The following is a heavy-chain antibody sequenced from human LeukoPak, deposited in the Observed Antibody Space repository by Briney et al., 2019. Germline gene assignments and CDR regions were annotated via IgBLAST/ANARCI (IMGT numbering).Heavy chain of an antibody. V-gene: IGHV3-7*01. Sequence: GGSLRLSCAASGFTFSSCWMSWVRQAPGRGLEWVANIKQDGSEKYYVDSVKGRFTISRDNAKNSLYLQMNSLRAEDTAVYYCAREQTRNYYYYYMDVWGKGTTVTVSS. CDR2: IKQDGSEK. J-gene: IGHJ6*03. CDR3: AREQTRNYYYYYMDV. CDR1: GFTFSSCW.